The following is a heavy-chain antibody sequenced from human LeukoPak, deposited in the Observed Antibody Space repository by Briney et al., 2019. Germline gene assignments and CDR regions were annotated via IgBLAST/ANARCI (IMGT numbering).Heavy chain of an antibody. CDR2: ISSGSSTI. CDR3: ARDWVYSGRGALDI. Sequence: GGSLRLSCAASGFTFSSYSMNWVRQAPGKGLEWVSYISSGSSTIYYADSVKGRFTISRDNAKNSLYLQMNSLRDEDTAVYYCARDWVYSGRGALDIWGQGTMVTVSS. V-gene: IGHV3-48*02. J-gene: IGHJ3*02. CDR1: GFTFSSYS. D-gene: IGHD5-12*01.